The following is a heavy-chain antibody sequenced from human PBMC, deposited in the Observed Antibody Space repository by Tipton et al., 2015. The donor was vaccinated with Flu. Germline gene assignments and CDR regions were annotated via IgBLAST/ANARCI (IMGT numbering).Heavy chain of an antibody. Sequence: SLRLSCAASGFTVSSNYMSWVRQAPGKGLEWVSVIYSGGSTYYADSVKGRFTISRDNAKNSLYLQMNSLRAEDTALYYCAKAVAVAGTSYYYFDYRGQGTLVTVSS. CDR1: GFTVSSNY. J-gene: IGHJ4*02. CDR3: AKAVAVAGTSYYYFDY. CDR2: IYSGGST. V-gene: IGHV3-53*01. D-gene: IGHD6-19*01.